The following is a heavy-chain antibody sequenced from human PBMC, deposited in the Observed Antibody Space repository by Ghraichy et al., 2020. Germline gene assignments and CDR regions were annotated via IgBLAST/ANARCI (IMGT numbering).Heavy chain of an antibody. CDR3: AKASAYDISTAFDN. Sequence: GESLNISCAVSGFTFSSYAMSWVRQAPGKGLEWVSGISGSGGSTYYADSVKGRFTISRDNSKNTLYLQTSSLRAEDTAIYYCAKASAYDISTAFDNWGQGTLVTVSS. CDR1: GFTFSSYA. J-gene: IGHJ4*02. V-gene: IGHV3-23*01. CDR2: ISGSGGST. D-gene: IGHD3-9*01.